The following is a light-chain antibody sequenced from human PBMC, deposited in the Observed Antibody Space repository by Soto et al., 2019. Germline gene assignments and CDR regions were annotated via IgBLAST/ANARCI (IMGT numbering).Light chain of an antibody. J-gene: IGLJ1*01. CDR3: CSYAGSRV. CDR1: SSDVGAYNY. Sequence: QSVLTQPRSVSGSPGQSVTISCTGTSSDVGAYNYVSWYQQHPGKAPKLVLYTVNKRPSGVPDRFSGSTSGNTASLTISGLQAEDEADYYCCSYAGSRVFGTGTKVTVL. CDR2: TVN. V-gene: IGLV2-11*01.